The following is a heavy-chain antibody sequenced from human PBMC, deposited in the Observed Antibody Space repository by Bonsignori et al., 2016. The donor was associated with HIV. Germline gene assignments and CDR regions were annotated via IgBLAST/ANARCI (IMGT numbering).Heavy chain of an antibody. CDR2: IHPTGRAT. V-gene: IGHV4-59*01. D-gene: IGHD1/OR15-1a*01. Sequence: QVQLRESGPGLVKPLETLSLTCTVSGGSINNYYWTWIRQSPEKGLECIGYIHPTGRATKYNPSLESRGTISADTSKNQFSLRLSSVTAADSAIYYCARGTNWNNAPYYFDLWGQVTLVTVSS. CDR3: ARGTNWNNAPYYFDL. CDR1: GGSINNYY. J-gene: IGHJ4*02.